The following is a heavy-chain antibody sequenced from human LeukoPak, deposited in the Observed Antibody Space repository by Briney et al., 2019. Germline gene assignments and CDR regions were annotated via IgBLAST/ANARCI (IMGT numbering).Heavy chain of an antibody. CDR2: IYTSGST. J-gene: IGHJ5*02. CDR3: ARDPIVVVPAASLPAPSS. CDR1: GGSISSGSYY. D-gene: IGHD2-2*01. V-gene: IGHV4-61*02. Sequence: PSETLSLTCTVSGGSISSGSYYWSWIRQPAGKGLECIGRIYTSGSTNYNPSLKSRVTISVDTSKNQFSLKLSSVTAADTAVYYCARDPIVVVPAASLPAPSSWGQGTLVTVSS.